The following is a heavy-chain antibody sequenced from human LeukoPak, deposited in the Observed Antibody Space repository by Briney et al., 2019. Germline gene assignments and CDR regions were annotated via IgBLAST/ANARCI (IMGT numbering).Heavy chain of an antibody. Sequence: SETLSLTCTVSGGSISSYYWSWIRQPPGKGLEWIGYIYYSGSTNYNPSLKSRVTISVDTSKNQFSLKLSSVTAADTAVYNCARVYYYDSSGPFDYWGQGTLVTVSS. J-gene: IGHJ4*02. CDR2: IYYSGST. D-gene: IGHD3-22*01. CDR3: ARVYYYDSSGPFDY. V-gene: IGHV4-59*01. CDR1: GGSISSYY.